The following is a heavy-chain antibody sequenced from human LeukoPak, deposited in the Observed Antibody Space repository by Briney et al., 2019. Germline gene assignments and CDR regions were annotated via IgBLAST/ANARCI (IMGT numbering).Heavy chain of an antibody. CDR1: GFTFSSYG. D-gene: IGHD6-13*01. CDR2: ISYDGSNK. Sequence: GGSLRLSCAASGFTFSSYGMHWVRQAPGKGLEWVAVISYDGSNKYYADSVKGRFTISRDNSKNTLYLQMNSLRAEDTAVYYRHSSWYPTAPRYYYYMDVWGKGTTVTVSS. V-gene: IGHV3-30*03. CDR3: HSSWYPTAPRYYYYMDV. J-gene: IGHJ6*03.